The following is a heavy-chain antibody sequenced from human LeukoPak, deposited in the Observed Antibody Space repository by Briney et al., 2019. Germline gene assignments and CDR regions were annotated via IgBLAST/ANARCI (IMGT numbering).Heavy chain of an antibody. J-gene: IGHJ5*02. CDR1: GFSFRSYG. CDR2: ISGSGGST. CDR3: AKGSAAAGKDWFDP. Sequence: GGSLRLSCAASGFSFRSYGMHWVRQAPGKGLEWVSTISGSGGSTYSADSVKGRFTISRDNSKNTLYLQMNSLRAEDTAVYYCAKGSAAAGKDWFDPWGQGTLVTVSS. V-gene: IGHV3-23*01. D-gene: IGHD6-13*01.